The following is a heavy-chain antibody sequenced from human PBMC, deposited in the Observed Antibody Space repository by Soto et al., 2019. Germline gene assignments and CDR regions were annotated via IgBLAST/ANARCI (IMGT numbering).Heavy chain of an antibody. V-gene: IGHV4-59*08. CDR1: GGSISSYY. CDR2: IYYSGNT. D-gene: IGHD5-18*01. Sequence: QVQLQESGPGLVKPSETLSLTCTVSGGSISSYYWSWIRQPPGKGLEWIGYIYYSGNTNYNPSLKSRFSKSVDTTKNQFSLKLSSVTAADTAVYFCARHDPSRDGYSPLDYWGQGTLVTVSS. CDR3: ARHDPSRDGYSPLDY. J-gene: IGHJ4*02.